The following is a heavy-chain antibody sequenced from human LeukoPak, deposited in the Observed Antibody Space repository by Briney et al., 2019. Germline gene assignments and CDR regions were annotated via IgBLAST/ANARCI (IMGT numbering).Heavy chain of an antibody. V-gene: IGHV3-48*04. CDR3: AKDRYYYDSSGYYSDY. Sequence: GGSLRLSCAASGFTFNSYSMNWVRQAPGKGLEWVSYISSSSSSIYYADSVKGRFTISRDNAKNSLYLQMNSLRAEDTAVYYCAKDRYYYDSSGYYSDYWGQGTLVTVSS. D-gene: IGHD3-22*01. CDR2: ISSSSSSI. CDR1: GFTFNSYS. J-gene: IGHJ4*02.